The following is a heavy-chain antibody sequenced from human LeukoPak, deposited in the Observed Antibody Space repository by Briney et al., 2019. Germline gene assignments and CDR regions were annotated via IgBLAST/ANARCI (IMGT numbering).Heavy chain of an antibody. D-gene: IGHD3-22*01. Sequence: PGGSLRLSCAASGYTFSRYVMSWVRQAPGKGLEWVSTISGSGGSTYYTDSVKGRFTISRDNSQNTLYLQMNSLRAEDTALYYCAKRIDANYYDSSGGQGTLVTVSS. J-gene: IGHJ4*02. CDR2: ISGSGGST. CDR1: GYTFSRYV. V-gene: IGHV3-23*01. CDR3: AKRIDANYYDSS.